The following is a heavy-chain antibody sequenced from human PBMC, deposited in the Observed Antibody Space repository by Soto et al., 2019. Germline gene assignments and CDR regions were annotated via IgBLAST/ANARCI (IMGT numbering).Heavy chain of an antibody. D-gene: IGHD2-15*01. CDR2: IKSITDGGTT. J-gene: IGHJ6*02. CDR1: GFTFGNAW. CDR3: TTTYCSSSSCFTYAMDV. Sequence: GGSLRLSCAASGFTFGNAWMNWVRQAPGKGLDWVGRIKSITDGGTTDYAAPVKGRFTISRDDSKNTLYLQMNSLKTEDTAVYYCTTTYCSSSSCFTYAMDVWGQGTTVTVSS. V-gene: IGHV3-15*01.